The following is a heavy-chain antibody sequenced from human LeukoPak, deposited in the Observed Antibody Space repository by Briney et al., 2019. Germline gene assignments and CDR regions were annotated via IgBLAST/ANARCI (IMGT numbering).Heavy chain of an antibody. CDR3: ARDWPYISSSWYMGYDY. Sequence: GGSLRLSCAASGFALNSYTLSWVRQAPGKGLEWVSSISSSSSYIYYADSVKGRFTISRDNAKNSLYLQMNSLRAEDTAVYYCARDWPYISSSWYMGYDYWGQGTLVTVSS. CDR2: ISSSSSYI. CDR1: GFALNSYT. V-gene: IGHV3-21*01. D-gene: IGHD6-13*01. J-gene: IGHJ4*02.